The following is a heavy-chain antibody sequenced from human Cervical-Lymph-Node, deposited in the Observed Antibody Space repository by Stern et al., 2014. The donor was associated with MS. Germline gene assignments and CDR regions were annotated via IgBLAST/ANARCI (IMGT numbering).Heavy chain of an antibody. CDR3: ARGPPYYFDY. V-gene: IGHV3-33*01. Sequence: VQLVESGGGVVQPGRSLRLSCAASGFTFSSYGMHWVRQAPGKGLEWVAVIWDDGSNKYYADSVKGRFTISRDNSKNTLYLQMTTLRAEDTAVYYCARGPPYYFDYWGQGTLVTVSS. J-gene: IGHJ4*02. CDR1: GFTFSSYG. CDR2: IWDDGSNK.